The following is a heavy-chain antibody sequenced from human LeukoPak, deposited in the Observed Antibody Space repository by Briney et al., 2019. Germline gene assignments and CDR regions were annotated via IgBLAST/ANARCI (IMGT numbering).Heavy chain of an antibody. CDR2: NYYSGSP. V-gene: IGHV4-39*07. CDR3: ARDYGDYPSLNFDY. CDR1: GGSISSGDYY. D-gene: IGHD4-17*01. J-gene: IGHJ4*02. Sequence: SQTLSLTCTVSGGSISSGDYYWSWIRQPPGKGLEWIGSNYYSGSPYYNPSLKSRVIISVDTSKNQFSLKLSSVTAADTAVYYCARDYGDYPSLNFDYWGQGTLVTVSS.